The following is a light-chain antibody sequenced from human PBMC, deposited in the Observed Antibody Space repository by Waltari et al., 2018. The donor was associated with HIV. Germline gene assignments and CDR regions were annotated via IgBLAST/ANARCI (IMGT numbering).Light chain of an antibody. J-gene: IGLJ2*01. CDR2: GRN. CDR3: NSRDRSGYLHVL. Sequence: SSELTPGPAVSVALGQTVRITCQGDSLRFYYASRYQQKPGQAPVLVIYGRNNRPSGIPARFSGSRSGNTASLTITGAQAEDEADYYCNSRDRSGYLHVLFGGGTKLTVL. CDR1: SLRFYY. V-gene: IGLV3-19*01.